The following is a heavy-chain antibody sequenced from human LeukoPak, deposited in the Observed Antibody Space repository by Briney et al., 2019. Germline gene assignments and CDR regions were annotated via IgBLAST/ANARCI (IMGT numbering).Heavy chain of an antibody. CDR1: GGSISSSSYY. CDR2: IYYSGST. Sequence: PSETLSLTCTVSGGSISSSSYYWGWIRQPPGTGLEWIGSIYYSGSTYYNPSLKSRVTISVDTSKNQFSLKLSSVTAADTAVYYCARDMSPWESKNPDAFDIWGQGTMVTVSS. D-gene: IGHD1-26*01. V-gene: IGHV4-39*07. CDR3: ARDMSPWESKNPDAFDI. J-gene: IGHJ3*02.